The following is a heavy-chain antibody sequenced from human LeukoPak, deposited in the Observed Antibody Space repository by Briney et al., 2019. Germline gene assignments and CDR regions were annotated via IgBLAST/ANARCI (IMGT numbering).Heavy chain of an antibody. J-gene: IGHJ4*02. D-gene: IGHD6-13*01. CDR1: GYTFTSYY. Sequence: ASVKVSCKASGYTFTSYYMHWVRQAPGQGLEWMGIINPSGGSTSYAQKFQGRVTITTDESTSTAYMELSSLRSEDTAVYYCASRRRSSSWYEEDYWGQRTLVTVSS. V-gene: IGHV1-46*01. CDR2: INPSGGST. CDR3: ASRRRSSSWYEEDY.